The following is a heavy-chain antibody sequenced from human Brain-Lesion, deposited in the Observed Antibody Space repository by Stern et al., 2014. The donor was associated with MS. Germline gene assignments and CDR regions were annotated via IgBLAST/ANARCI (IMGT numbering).Heavy chain of an antibody. CDR2: TYYRSKWYY. CDR1: GDSVSSNSAA. Sequence: QVQLQESGPGLMKPSQTLALTCAISGDSVSSNSAAWNWIRQAPSRGLEWLGRTYYRSKWYYKYAESVKSRITITADTSTNQFSLQLNSVTPEDTAVYLCAKGYNWFDSWGQGTVVTVS. CDR3: AKGYNWFDS. J-gene: IGHJ5*01. V-gene: IGHV6-1*01.